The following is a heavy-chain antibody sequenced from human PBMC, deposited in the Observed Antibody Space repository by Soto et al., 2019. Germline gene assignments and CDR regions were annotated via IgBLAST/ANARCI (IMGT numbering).Heavy chain of an antibody. CDR2: ISGSGGTA. Sequence: PGGSLRLSCAASGFTFSSYALSWVRQAPGKGLEWLAIISGSGGTANYADSVKARFTMSRDNSKNTLYLQMNSLSAEDTAVYYCAKGSTKGITIFGVVMDNWFDPWGQGTLVTVSS. J-gene: IGHJ5*02. CDR1: GFTFSSYA. D-gene: IGHD3-3*01. CDR3: AKGSTKGITIFGVVMDNWFDP. V-gene: IGHV3-23*01.